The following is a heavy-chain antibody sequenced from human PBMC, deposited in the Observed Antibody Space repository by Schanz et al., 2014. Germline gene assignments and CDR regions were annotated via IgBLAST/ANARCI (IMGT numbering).Heavy chain of an antibody. D-gene: IGHD3-10*01. V-gene: IGHV3-30*18. CDR2: INSDGTKR. Sequence: VRLVESGGGVVQPGRSLRLSCAASGFTLSSYGMHWVRQAPGKGLEWVAFINSDGTKRFYADSVKSRFTISRDNSRNTLYLQMNSLRAEDTAVYYCAKQHIVRGVIYLNWFDSWGQGTLVTVSS. CDR1: GFTLSSYG. CDR3: AKQHIVRGVIYLNWFDS. J-gene: IGHJ5*01.